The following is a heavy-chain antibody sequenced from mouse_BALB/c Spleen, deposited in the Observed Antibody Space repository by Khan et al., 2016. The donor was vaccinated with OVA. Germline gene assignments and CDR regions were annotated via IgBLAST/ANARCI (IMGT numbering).Heavy chain of an antibody. CDR3: VRSGYGSFAF. V-gene: IGHV1S29*02. CDR2: FFPNSGGS. Sequence: VQLQQSGPEVVKPGASVKISCKASGYTFTDYNMDWVKQRHGKSLEWIGYFFPNSGGSGYNQKFKTKATLTVNISSSKAYMDLHSLTSEDSAVYYCVRSGYGSFAFWGQGTLVTVSA. CDR1: GYTFTDYN. D-gene: IGHD1-2*01. J-gene: IGHJ3*01.